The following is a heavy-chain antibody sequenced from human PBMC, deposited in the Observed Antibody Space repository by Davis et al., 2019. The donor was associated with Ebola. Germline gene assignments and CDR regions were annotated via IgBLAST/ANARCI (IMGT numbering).Heavy chain of an antibody. CDR2: IYYSGST. V-gene: IGHV4-39*07. D-gene: IGHD3-3*01. J-gene: IGHJ6*02. CDR1: GGSISSSSYY. Sequence: PSETLSLTCTGSGGSISSSSYYWGWIRQPPGKGLEWIGSIYYSGSTYYNPSLESRVTISFDTSKSQLSLKLTSVTAADTGVYYCAKFTSHWLWSPYGLDVWGRGTTVSVSS. CDR3: AKFTSHWLWSPYGLDV.